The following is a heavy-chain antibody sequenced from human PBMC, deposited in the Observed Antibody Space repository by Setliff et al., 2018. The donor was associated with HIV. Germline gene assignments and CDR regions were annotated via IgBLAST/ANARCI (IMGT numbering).Heavy chain of an antibody. V-gene: IGHV3-48*04. CDR3: VRGPQFRPH. J-gene: IGHJ4*02. CDR2: ISSSSSSI. Sequence: PRGSLRLSCAASGFTFSSYSMNWVRQAPGKGLEWLSYISSSSSSIYHADSAKGRFTISRDNTRSTLYLQMNRLRVEDTAVYYCVRGPQFRPHWGQGTLVTVSS. CDR1: GFTFSSYS.